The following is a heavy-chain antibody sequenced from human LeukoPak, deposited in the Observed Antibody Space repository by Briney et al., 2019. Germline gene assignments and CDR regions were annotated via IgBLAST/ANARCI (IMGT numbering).Heavy chain of an antibody. CDR2: ISIYSGDT. J-gene: IGHJ4*02. CDR3: ARDKAAAVYYFDY. CDR1: GYTFTSFG. D-gene: IGHD6-13*01. V-gene: IGHV1-18*01. Sequence: ASVKVSCKASGYTFTSFGISWVRQAPGQGLEWMGWISIYSGDTMYAQNFQGRVTMTTDTSTSTAYMELKSLTSDDTAVYYCARDKAAAVYYFDYWGQGTLVTVSS.